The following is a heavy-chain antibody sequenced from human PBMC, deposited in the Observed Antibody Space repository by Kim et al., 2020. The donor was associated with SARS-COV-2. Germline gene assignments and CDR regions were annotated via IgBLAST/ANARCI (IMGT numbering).Heavy chain of an antibody. Sequence: SETLSLTCAVYGGSFSGYYWSWIRQPPGKGLEWIGEINHSGSTNYNPSLKSRVTISVDTSKNQFSLKLSSVTAADTAVYYCASYIEDYYIDYWGQGTLVTVSS. CDR2: INHSGST. CDR3: ASYIEDYYIDY. J-gene: IGHJ4*02. CDR1: GGSFSGYY. V-gene: IGHV4-34*01.